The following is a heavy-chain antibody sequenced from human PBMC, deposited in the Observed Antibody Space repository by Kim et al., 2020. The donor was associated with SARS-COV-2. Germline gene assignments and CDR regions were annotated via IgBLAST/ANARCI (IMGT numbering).Heavy chain of an antibody. J-gene: IGHJ4*02. V-gene: IGHV3-30*18. CDR1: GFTFSSYG. CDR2: ISYDGSNK. Sequence: GGSLRLSCAASGFTFSSYGMHWVRQAPGKGLEWVAVISYDGSNKYYADSVKGRFTISRDNSKNTLYLQMNSLRAEDTAVYYCAKDLKDTAKISTSFDYWGQGTLVTVSS. D-gene: IGHD5-18*01. CDR3: AKDLKDTAKISTSFDY.